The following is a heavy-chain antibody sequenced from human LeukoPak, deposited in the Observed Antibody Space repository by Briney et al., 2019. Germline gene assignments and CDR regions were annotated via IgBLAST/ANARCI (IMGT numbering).Heavy chain of an antibody. J-gene: IGHJ1*01. CDR3: ARAPSEIGGYYPEYFRH. CDR1: GFTFSTYW. Sequence: TGGSLRLSCAASGFTFSTYWMHWVRQAPGKGLVWVSRIKSDGGTNYADSVKGRFTISRDNAKKTVSLQMNSLRPEDTGVYYCARAPSEIGGYYPEYFRHWGQSTLVTVSS. CDR2: IKSDGGT. D-gene: IGHD3-22*01. V-gene: IGHV3-74*01.